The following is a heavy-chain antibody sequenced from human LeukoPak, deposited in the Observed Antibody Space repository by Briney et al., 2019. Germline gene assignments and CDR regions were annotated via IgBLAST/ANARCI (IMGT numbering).Heavy chain of an antibody. CDR3: AKDPGYRGFDY. D-gene: IGHD1-1*01. CDR1: GFTFSSYG. V-gene: IGHV3-30*18. CDR2: ISYDGSNK. Sequence: GGSLRLSCAASGFTFSSYGMHWVRQAPGKGLEWVAVISYDGSNKYYADSVKGRFTISRDNSKNTLYLQMNSLRAEDTAVYYCAKDPGYRGFDYWGQGTLVTVSS. J-gene: IGHJ4*02.